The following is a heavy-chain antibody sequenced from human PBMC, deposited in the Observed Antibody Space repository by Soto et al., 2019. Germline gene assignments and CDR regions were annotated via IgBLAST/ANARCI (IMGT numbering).Heavy chain of an antibody. V-gene: IGHV4-4*02. CDR3: ATLNRYNWNDGPDY. Sequence: SETLSLTCVVSGDSISSTHWWTWVRQPPGKGLEWIGEIYHSGSTTYNPSLKSRVTMTEDTSTDTAYMKLSSLRSEDTAVYYCATLNRYNWNDGPDYWGQGTLVTVSS. CDR1: GDSISSTHW. J-gene: IGHJ4*02. CDR2: IYHSGST. D-gene: IGHD1-20*01.